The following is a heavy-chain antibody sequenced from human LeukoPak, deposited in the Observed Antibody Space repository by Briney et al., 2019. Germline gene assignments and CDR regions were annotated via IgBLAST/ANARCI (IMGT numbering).Heavy chain of an antibody. J-gene: IGHJ4*02. CDR1: GYTFTSYG. Sequence: ASVKVSCKASGYTFTSYGISWVRQAPGQGFQWMGWINPNSGGTNYAQNFQGRVTMARDTSISTAYMELSRLRSDDAAVYYCARGALGDGGPYYFDYWGQGTLVTVSS. CDR3: ARGALGDGGPYYFDY. CDR2: INPNSGGT. D-gene: IGHD3-16*01. V-gene: IGHV1-2*02.